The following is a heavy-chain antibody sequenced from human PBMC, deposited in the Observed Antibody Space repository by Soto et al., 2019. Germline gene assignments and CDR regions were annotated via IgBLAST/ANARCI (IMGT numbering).Heavy chain of an antibody. V-gene: IGHV1-46*01. Sequence: ASVKVSFKAIGYSFTSHYMHWVRQAPGQGLEWMGTIYPGGVNIGYAQKFKGRVTMTRDTSTSTVYMELNSLTSEDTAVYYCARDSTAVVHYYDSSGYYYGWFDPWGQG. CDR1: GYSFTSHY. J-gene: IGHJ5*02. D-gene: IGHD3-22*01. CDR3: ARDSTAVVHYYDSSGYYYGWFDP. CDR2: IYPGGVNI.